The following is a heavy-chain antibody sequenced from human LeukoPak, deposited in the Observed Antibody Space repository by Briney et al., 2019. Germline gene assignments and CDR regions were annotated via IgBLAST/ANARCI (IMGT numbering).Heavy chain of an antibody. CDR1: GFTFSSYW. CDR3: ARGLGFWSGYYNAFDI. V-gene: IGHV3-74*01. D-gene: IGHD3-3*01. CDR2: INSDGSST. J-gene: IGHJ3*02. Sequence: PGGSLRLSRAASGFTFSSYWMHWVRQAPGKGLVWVSRINSDGSSTTYADSVKGRFTISRDNAKNTLYLQMNSLRAEDTAVYYCARGLGFWSGYYNAFDIWGQGTMVTVSS.